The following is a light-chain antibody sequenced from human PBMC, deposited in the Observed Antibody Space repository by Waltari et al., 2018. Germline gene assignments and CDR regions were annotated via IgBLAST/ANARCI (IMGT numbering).Light chain of an antibody. J-gene: IGLJ1*01. CDR1: NIADKN. Sequence: SYVLTQAPSVSVAPGETARITCGGNNIADKNVHWYQQKPGQAPVLVIFYDSDRPSGIPERFSGSNSRNTATLTISRAEAGDEADYYCQVWDTSIDLSVFGTGTKVTVL. CDR2: YDS. V-gene: IGLV3-21*04. CDR3: QVWDTSIDLSV.